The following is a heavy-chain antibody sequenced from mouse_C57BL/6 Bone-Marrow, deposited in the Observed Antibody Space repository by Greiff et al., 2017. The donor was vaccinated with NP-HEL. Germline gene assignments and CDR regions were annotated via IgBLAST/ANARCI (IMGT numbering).Heavy chain of an antibody. Sequence: VQLQQPGAELVRPGSSVKLSCKASGYTFTSYWMDWVKQRPGQGLEWIGNIYPSDSETHYNQKFKDKATLTVDKSSRTAYMTLSILTSEDSAVYYCCTTAKVYWGHGTLVTVSA. CDR3: CTTAKVY. V-gene: IGHV1-61*01. CDR2: IYPSDSET. CDR1: GYTFTSYW. J-gene: IGHJ3*01. D-gene: IGHD1-2*01.